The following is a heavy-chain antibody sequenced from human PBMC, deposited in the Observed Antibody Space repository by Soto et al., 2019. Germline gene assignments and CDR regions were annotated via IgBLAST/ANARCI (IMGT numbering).Heavy chain of an antibody. CDR1: GYTFTSYG. J-gene: IGHJ4*02. V-gene: IGHV1-18*01. CDR2: ISAYNGNT. Sequence: QVQLVQSGAEVKKPGASVKVSCKASGYTFTSYGISWVRQAPGQGLEWMGWISAYNGNTNYAQKLQGRVTMTTDTXTXTXXXXXXXXXXXXXXXXXXXXXXXXXXCDXWGQGTLVTVSS. CDR3: XXXXXXXXCDX.